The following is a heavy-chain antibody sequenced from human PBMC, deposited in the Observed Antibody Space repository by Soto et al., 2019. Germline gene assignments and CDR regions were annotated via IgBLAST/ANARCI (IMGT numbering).Heavy chain of an antibody. J-gene: IGHJ4*02. V-gene: IGHV4-30-4*01. Sequence: SETLSLTCTVSGGSISSGDYYWSWIRQPPEKGLEWIGYIYYSGSTYYNPSLKSRVTISVDTSKNQFSLKLSSVTAADTAVYYCARMTPYYFDYWGQGTLVTVSS. CDR1: GGSISSGDYY. CDR3: ARMTPYYFDY. CDR2: IYYSGST.